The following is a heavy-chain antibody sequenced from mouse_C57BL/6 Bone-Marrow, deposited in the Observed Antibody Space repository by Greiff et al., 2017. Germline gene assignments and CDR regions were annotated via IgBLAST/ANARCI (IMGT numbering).Heavy chain of an antibody. Sequence: EVQVVESGGGLVKPGGSLKLSCAASGFTFSSYAMSWVRQTPEKRLEWVATISDGGSYTYYPDNVKGRFTITRDNAKNNLYLQMSHLKSEDTAMYYCASDPIYYCINFDYWGQGTTLTGSS. CDR3: ASDPIYYCINFDY. CDR1: GFTFSSYA. J-gene: IGHJ2*01. CDR2: ISDGGSYT. V-gene: IGHV5-4*01. D-gene: IGHD2-1*01.